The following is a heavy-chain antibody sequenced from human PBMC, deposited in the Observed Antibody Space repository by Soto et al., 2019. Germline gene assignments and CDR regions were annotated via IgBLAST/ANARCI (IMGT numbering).Heavy chain of an antibody. CDR2: ISGSGGST. CDR1: GFTFSSYA. Sequence: PGGSLRLSCAASGFTFSSYAMSWVRQAPGKGLEWVSAISGSGGSTYYADSVKGRFTISRGNSKNTLYLQMNSLRAEDAAVYYCAKGPGIAAAGPFDYWGQGTLVTVSS. J-gene: IGHJ4*02. D-gene: IGHD6-13*01. V-gene: IGHV3-23*01. CDR3: AKGPGIAAAGPFDY.